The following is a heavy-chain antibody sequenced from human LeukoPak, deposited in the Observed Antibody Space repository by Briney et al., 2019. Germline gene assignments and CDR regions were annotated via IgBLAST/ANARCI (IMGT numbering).Heavy chain of an antibody. CDR2: TNHSGST. CDR1: GGSFSGYN. CDR3: ARGFKCDY. V-gene: IGHV4-34*01. Sequence: SETLSLTCAVYGGSFSGYNWSWVRQPPPKGLERMGETNHSGSTNYNPYLKRRVTISVDTSKNKFSLKLSSVTAADTAVYYCARGFKCDYWGQGTLVTVSS. J-gene: IGHJ4*02.